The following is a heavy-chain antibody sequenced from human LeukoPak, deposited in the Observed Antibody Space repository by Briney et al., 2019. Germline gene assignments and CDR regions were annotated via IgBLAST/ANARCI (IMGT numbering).Heavy chain of an antibody. V-gene: IGHV3-33*01. D-gene: IGHD2-2*01. CDR1: GFTFNSYG. CDR3: AREVPPVAKYYFDY. Sequence: GGSLRLSCAASGFTFNSYGMHWVRQAPGKGLEWVAVIWYDQIKKYYADSVKGRFTISRDNSKNTLYLRMNSLRVEDTAVYYCAREVPPVAKYYFDYWGQGTLVTVSS. CDR2: IWYDQIKK. J-gene: IGHJ4*02.